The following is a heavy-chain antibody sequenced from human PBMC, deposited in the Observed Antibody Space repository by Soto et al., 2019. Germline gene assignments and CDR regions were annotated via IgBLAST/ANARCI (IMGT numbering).Heavy chain of an antibody. D-gene: IGHD3-9*01. Sequence: SVEVSCKASGGTFSSYAISWVRQAPGQGLEWMGGIIPIFGTANYAQKFQGRVTITADESTSTAYMELSSLRSEDTAVYYCARDRHDILTGRGAFDIWGQGTMVTVSS. V-gene: IGHV1-69*13. CDR1: GGTFSSYA. CDR2: IIPIFGTA. CDR3: ARDRHDILTGRGAFDI. J-gene: IGHJ3*02.